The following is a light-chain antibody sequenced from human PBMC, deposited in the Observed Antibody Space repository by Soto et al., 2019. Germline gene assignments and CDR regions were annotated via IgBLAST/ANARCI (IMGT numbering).Light chain of an antibody. CDR1: QMISTF. CDR2: SAS. V-gene: IGKV1-39*01. CDR3: QQSYRLPLT. Sequence: DIQITQSPSSLSAFFGYIFTITWHASQMISTFLNWYHQKPGKAPKLLIYSASYLQSGVPSNFSGSGSGTDFTLSIVTLQPEDFGTYFCQQSYRLPLTFGGGTKVDIK. J-gene: IGKJ4*01.